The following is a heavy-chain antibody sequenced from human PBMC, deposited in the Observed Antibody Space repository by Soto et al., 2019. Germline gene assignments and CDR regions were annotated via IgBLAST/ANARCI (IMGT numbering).Heavy chain of an antibody. D-gene: IGHD6-13*01. CDR2: IYYSGST. Sequence: SETLSLPCTVSGGSISSYYWSWIRQPPGKGLEWIGYIYYSGSTNYNPSLKSRVTISVDTSKNQFSLKLSSVTAADTAVYYCARSELDTDNWCDPWGQGTRVTVSS. CDR1: GGSISSYY. J-gene: IGHJ5*02. V-gene: IGHV4-59*01. CDR3: ARSELDTDNWCDP.